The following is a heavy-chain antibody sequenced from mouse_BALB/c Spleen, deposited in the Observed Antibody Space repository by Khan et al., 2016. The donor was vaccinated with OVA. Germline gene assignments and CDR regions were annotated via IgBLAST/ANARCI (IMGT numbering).Heavy chain of an antibody. Sequence: EVELVESGGGLVQPGGSLTLSCPTSGFTFSDYYMYWVRQTPEKRLEWVAYISNRGSTTYYPDTVRGRFTISRDNAKNTLYLQMSRRKSEDTAMYYGAREGDDGGLAYWGQGTLVTVSA. D-gene: IGHD2-3*01. CDR3: AREGDDGGLAY. J-gene: IGHJ3*01. V-gene: IGHV5-12*02. CDR2: ISNRGSTT. CDR1: GFTFSDYY.